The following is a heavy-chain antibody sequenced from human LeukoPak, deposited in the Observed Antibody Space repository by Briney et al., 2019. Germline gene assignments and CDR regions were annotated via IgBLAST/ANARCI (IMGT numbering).Heavy chain of an antibody. V-gene: IGHV1-3*01. J-gene: IGHJ4*02. CDR3: AMSVEMPPIPSSDY. CDR1: GYIFTPHH. Sequence: ASVKVSCTTSGYIFTPHHIHWMRQAPGQGLELLGWVSAANNPEYSQKFQGRVVITRDASATTSYLELNSLRSEDTAVYYCAMSVEMPPIPSSDYWGQGTLVTVSS. CDR2: VSAANNP. D-gene: IGHD5-24*01.